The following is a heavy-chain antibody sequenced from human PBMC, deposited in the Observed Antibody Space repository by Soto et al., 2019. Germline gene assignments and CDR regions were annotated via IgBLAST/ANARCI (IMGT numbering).Heavy chain of an antibody. Sequence: GGSLRLSCAASGFTFSSYAMSWVRQAPGKGLEWVSAISGSGCSTYYADSVKGRFTNSRDNSKNTLYLQMNSLRAEDTAVYYCAKVPMDDSSGYYYYYYYGMDVWGQGTTVTVSS. CDR1: GFTFSSYA. D-gene: IGHD3-22*01. CDR3: AKVPMDDSSGYYYYYYYGMDV. CDR2: ISGSGCST. J-gene: IGHJ6*02. V-gene: IGHV3-23*01.